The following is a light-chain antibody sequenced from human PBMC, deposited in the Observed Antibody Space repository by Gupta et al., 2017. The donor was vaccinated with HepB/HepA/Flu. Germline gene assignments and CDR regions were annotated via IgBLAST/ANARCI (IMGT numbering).Light chain of an antibody. J-gene: IGKJ4*01. Sequence: EIVLTQSPATLSLTPGESATLSCRASQSVSNYLAWYQQKPGQAPRLLIFDASNRATGIPARFSGSGSGTDFTLTISSLVPEDFAVYFCQQRSNWPLTFGGGTKVEIK. CDR2: DAS. V-gene: IGKV3-11*01. CDR3: QQRSNWPLT. CDR1: QSVSNY.